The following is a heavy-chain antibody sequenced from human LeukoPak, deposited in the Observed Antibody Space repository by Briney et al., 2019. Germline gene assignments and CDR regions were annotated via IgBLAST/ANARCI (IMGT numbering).Heavy chain of an antibody. Sequence: ASVKVSCKASGYTFTGYYMHWVRQAPGQGLEWMGWINPNSGGTNYAQKFQGRVTMTRDTSISTAYMELSSLRSEDTAVYYCARLGRTPRETGGIAAALLDYWGQGTLVTVSS. V-gene: IGHV1-2*02. D-gene: IGHD6-13*01. CDR1: GYTFTGYY. CDR3: ARLGRTPRETGGIAAALLDY. J-gene: IGHJ4*02. CDR2: INPNSGGT.